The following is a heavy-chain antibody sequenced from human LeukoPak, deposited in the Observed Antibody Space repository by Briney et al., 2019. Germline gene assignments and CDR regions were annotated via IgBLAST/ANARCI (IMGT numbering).Heavy chain of an antibody. Sequence: PGRSLRHSCAASGFTFSSYAMHWVRQAPGKGLEWVAVISYDGSNKYYADSVKGRFTISRDNSKNTLYLQMNSLRAEDTAVYYCARAMRYYDILTGYYSLIYWGQGTLVTVSS. CDR1: GFTFSSYA. CDR3: ARAMRYYDILTGYYSLIY. V-gene: IGHV3-30*04. J-gene: IGHJ4*02. CDR2: ISYDGSNK. D-gene: IGHD3-9*01.